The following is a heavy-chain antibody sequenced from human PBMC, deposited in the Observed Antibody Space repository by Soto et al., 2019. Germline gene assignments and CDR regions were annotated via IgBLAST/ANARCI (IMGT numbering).Heavy chain of an antibody. CDR2: ITSSGTTV. D-gene: IGHD6-13*01. Sequence: EVHLVESGGGLVQPGGSLRLSCAASGFTFSSYSLNWVRQAPGKGLEWVSYITSSGTTVYYADSVEGRFTISRDNAKNSLYLQMNSLRDDDTAVYYCARGSSNWAYYFDFWGQGTLVTVSS. CDR3: ARGSSNWAYYFDF. CDR1: GFTFSSYS. V-gene: IGHV3-48*02. J-gene: IGHJ4*02.